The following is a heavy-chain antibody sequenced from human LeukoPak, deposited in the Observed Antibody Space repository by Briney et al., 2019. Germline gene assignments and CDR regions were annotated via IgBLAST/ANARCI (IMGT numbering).Heavy chain of an antibody. V-gene: IGHV1-8*01. D-gene: IGHD3-22*01. CDR3: ARGPLRRIWYDSSGYPADY. J-gene: IGHJ4*02. CDR1: GYTFTSYD. CDR2: MNPNSGNT. Sequence: GASVKVSCKASGYTFTSYDINWVRQATGQGLEWMGWMNPNSGNTGYAQKFQGRVTMTRNTSISTAYMELSSLRSEDTAVYYCARGPLRRIWYDSSGYPADYWGQGTLVTVSS.